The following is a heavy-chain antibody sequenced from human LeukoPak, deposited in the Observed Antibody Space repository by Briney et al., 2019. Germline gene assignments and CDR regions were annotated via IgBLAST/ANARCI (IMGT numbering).Heavy chain of an antibody. CDR3: AREGDLYGYYFDY. J-gene: IGHJ4*02. CDR1: GFTFSSYS. Sequence: GGSLRLSCAASGFTFSSYSMNWVRQAPGKGLEWVSSISSSSSYIYYADSVKGRFTISRDNAKNSLYLQMNSLRAEDTAVYYCAREGDLYGYYFDYWGQGTLVTASS. CDR2: ISSSSSYI. V-gene: IGHV3-21*01. D-gene: IGHD3-16*01.